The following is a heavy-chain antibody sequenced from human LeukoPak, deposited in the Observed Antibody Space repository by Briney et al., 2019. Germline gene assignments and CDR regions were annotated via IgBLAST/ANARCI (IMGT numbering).Heavy chain of an antibody. CDR3: AKCRYGYYGAFDI. D-gene: IGHD5-18*01. V-gene: IGHV3-23*01. J-gene: IGHJ3*02. CDR2: ISGSGGST. CDR1: GFTVSSNY. Sequence: GGSLRLSCAASGFTVSSNYMSWVRQAPGKGLEWVSAISGSGGSTYYADSVKGRFTISRDNSKNTLYLQMNSLRAEDTAVYYCAKCRYGYYGAFDIWGQGTMVTVSS.